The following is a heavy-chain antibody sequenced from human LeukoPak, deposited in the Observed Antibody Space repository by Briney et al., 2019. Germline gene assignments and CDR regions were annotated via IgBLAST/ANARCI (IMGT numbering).Heavy chain of an antibody. J-gene: IGHJ4*02. CDR3: ARGVELRFLEWSKTY. CDR2: INPNSGGT. V-gene: IGHV1-2*02. CDR1: GGTFSSYA. D-gene: IGHD3-3*01. Sequence: ASVKVSCKASGGTFSSYAISWVRQAPGQGLEWMGWINPNSGGTNYAQKFQGRVTMTRDTSISTAYMELSRLRSDDTAVYYCARGVELRFLEWSKTYWGQGTLVTVSS.